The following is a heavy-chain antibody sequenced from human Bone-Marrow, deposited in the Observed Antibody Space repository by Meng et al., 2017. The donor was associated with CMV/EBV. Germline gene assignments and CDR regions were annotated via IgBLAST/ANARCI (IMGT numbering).Heavy chain of an antibody. J-gene: IGHJ4*02. CDR3: ARAPRGSPGNY. CDR1: GFTFSGYW. V-gene: IGHV3-7*01. Sequence: GGSLRLSCAASGFTFSGYWMNWVRQAPGRGLEWVANIKQGGGEKNYVDSVKGRFTISRDNARNSLYLQMSSLRAEDTAVYYCARAPRGSPGNYWGQGTLVTVSS. D-gene: IGHD1-26*01. CDR2: IKQGGGEK.